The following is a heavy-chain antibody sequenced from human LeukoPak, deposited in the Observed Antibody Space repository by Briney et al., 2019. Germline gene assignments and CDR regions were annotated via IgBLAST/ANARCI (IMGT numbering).Heavy chain of an antibody. CDR2: IYYSGST. Sequence: SETLSLTCTVSGGSISSYYWSWIRQPPGKGLEWIGYIYYSGSTGYNPSLKSRVTISVDTSKNQFSLKLSSVTAADTAVYYCASTPLRYQPTEYFDYWGQGTLVTVSS. V-gene: IGHV4-59*01. J-gene: IGHJ4*02. CDR3: ASTPLRYQPTEYFDY. CDR1: GGSISSYY. D-gene: IGHD1-14*01.